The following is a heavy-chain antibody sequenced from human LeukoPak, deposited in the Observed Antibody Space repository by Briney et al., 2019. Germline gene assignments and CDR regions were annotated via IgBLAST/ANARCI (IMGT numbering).Heavy chain of an antibody. D-gene: IGHD3-9*01. CDR2: INPNSGGT. J-gene: IGHJ4*02. V-gene: IGHV1-2*02. CDR3: ARGLQTIRYIDWLQTD. Sequence: ASVKVSCKASGYTFTGYYMHWVRQAPGQGLEWMGWINPNSGGTNYAQKFQGRVTMTRDTSISTAYMELSRLRSDDTAVYYCARGLQTIRYIDWLQTDWGQGTLVTVSS. CDR1: GYTFTGYY.